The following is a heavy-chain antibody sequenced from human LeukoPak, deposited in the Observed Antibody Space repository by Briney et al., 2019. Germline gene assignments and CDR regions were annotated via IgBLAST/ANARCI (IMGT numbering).Heavy chain of an antibody. J-gene: IGHJ4*02. Sequence: GGSLRLSCAASGFTFSSYSMNWVRQAPGKGLEWVSSISSSSSYIYYADSVKGRFTISRDNAKNSLYLQMNSLRAEDTAVYYCARVSCRSTSCPSQVDYWGQGTLVTVSS. V-gene: IGHV3-21*01. CDR1: GFTFSSYS. CDR3: ARVSCRSTSCPSQVDY. D-gene: IGHD2-2*01. CDR2: ISSSSSYI.